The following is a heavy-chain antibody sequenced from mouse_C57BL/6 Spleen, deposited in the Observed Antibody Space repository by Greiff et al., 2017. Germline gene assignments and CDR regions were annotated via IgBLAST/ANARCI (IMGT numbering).Heavy chain of an antibody. CDR2: IDPSDSYT. Sequence: VQLQQPGAELVKPGASVKLSCKASGYTFTSYWMQWVKQRPGQGLEWIGEIDPSDSYTNYNQKFKGKATLTVDTSSSTAYMQLSSLTSEDSVVYYCARDGSSSFAYWGQGTLVTVSA. CDR3: ARDGSSSFAY. J-gene: IGHJ3*01. D-gene: IGHD1-1*01. CDR1: GYTFTSYW. V-gene: IGHV1-50*01.